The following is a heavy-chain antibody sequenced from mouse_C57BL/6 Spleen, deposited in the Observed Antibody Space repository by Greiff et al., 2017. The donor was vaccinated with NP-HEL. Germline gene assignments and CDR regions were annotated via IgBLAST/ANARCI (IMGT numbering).Heavy chain of an antibody. CDR3: ARDPPITTVVAHWYFDV. Sequence: EVKLMESGGGLVKPGGSLKLSCAASGFTFSSYAMSWVRQTPEKRLEWVATISDGGSYTYYPDNVKGRFTISRDNAKNNLYLQMSHLKSEDTAMYYCARDPPITTVVAHWYFDVWGTGTTVTVSS. D-gene: IGHD1-1*01. J-gene: IGHJ1*03. V-gene: IGHV5-4*01. CDR1: GFTFSSYA. CDR2: ISDGGSYT.